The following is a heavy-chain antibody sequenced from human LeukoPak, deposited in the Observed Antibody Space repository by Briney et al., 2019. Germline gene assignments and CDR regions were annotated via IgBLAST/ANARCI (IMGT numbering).Heavy chain of an antibody. D-gene: IGHD1-26*01. Sequence: GGSLRLSCAASGFTFSNYNMNWVRQAPGKGLEWVSSITSTSSYIYYADSVKGRFTISRDNAESSLYLQMNSLRAEDTAVCYCARDPYSGSYGDYYYYYMDVWGKGTTVTISS. J-gene: IGHJ6*03. CDR1: GFTFSNYN. V-gene: IGHV3-21*01. CDR2: ITSTSSYI. CDR3: ARDPYSGSYGDYYYYYMDV.